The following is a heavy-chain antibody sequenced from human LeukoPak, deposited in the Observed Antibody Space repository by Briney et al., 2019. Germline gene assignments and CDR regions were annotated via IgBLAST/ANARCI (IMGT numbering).Heavy chain of an antibody. J-gene: IGHJ4*02. CDR1: GFIFTNYG. Sequence: GGSLRLSCAASGFIFTNYGMHWVRQAPGKGLDWVAVISYDGSNKYYADSVKGRFTISRDNSKNTLYLQMNSLRAEDTAVYYCAKDSSSWLLYFDYWGQGTLVTVSS. D-gene: IGHD6-13*01. V-gene: IGHV3-30*18. CDR3: AKDSSSWLLYFDY. CDR2: ISYDGSNK.